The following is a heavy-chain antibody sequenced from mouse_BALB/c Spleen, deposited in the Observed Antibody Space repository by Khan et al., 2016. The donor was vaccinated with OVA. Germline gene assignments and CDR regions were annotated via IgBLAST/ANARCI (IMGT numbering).Heavy chain of an antibody. V-gene: IGHV1S136*01. D-gene: IGHD2-1*01. CDR2: INPYNAAT. J-gene: IGHJ3*01. Sequence: VQLQQSGPELVEPGASVKMSCKASGYTFTNYVIHWVKQKPGQGLEWIGYINPYNAATRYNEKFKGKATLTSDISSTTAYMELSSLTSEDSAVYYWASEASTLDFYFPYWGEGTLVTVSA. CDR3: ASEASTLDFYFPY. CDR1: GYTFTNYV.